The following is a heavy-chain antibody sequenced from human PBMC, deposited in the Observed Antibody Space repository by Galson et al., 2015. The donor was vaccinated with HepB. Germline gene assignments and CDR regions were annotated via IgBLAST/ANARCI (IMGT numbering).Heavy chain of an antibody. CDR1: GFTFSSYW. V-gene: IGHV3-7*01. J-gene: IGHJ3*02. Sequence: SLRLSCAASGFTFSSYWMSWVRQAPGKGLEWVANIKQDGSEKYYVDSVKGRFTISRDNAKNSLYLQMNSLRAEDTAVYYCARDRLGELHTDAFDIWGQGTMVTVSS. CDR3: ARDRLGELHTDAFDI. D-gene: IGHD1-26*01. CDR2: IKQDGSEK.